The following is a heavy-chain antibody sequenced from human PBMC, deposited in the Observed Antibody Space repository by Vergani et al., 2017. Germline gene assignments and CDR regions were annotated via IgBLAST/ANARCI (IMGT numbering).Heavy chain of an antibody. CDR3: ATXGYSSSWYAEYFQH. CDR2: IRYDGSNK. V-gene: IGHV3-30*02. Sequence: QVQLVESGGGVVQPGGSLRLSCAASGFTFSSYGMHWVRQAPGKGLEWVAFIRYDGSNKYYADSVKGRFTISRDNSKNTLYLQMNSLRAEDTAVYYCATXGYSSSWYAEYFQHWGQGTLVTVSS. D-gene: IGHD6-13*01. J-gene: IGHJ1*01. CDR1: GFTFSSYG.